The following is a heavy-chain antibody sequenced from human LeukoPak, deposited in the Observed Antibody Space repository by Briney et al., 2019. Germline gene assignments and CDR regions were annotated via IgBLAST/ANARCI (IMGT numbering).Heavy chain of an antibody. CDR3: ARDMLSNGLFDY. CDR2: IGAYNGNT. V-gene: IGHV1-18*01. D-gene: IGHD3-10*02. Sequence: ASVKVSCKASGYTFTSYGISWVRQAPGQGLEWMGWIGAYNGNTNYAQKLQGRVTMTTDTSTSTAYMELRSLRSDDTAVYYCARDMLSNGLFDYWGQGTLVTVSS. J-gene: IGHJ4*02. CDR1: GYTFTSYG.